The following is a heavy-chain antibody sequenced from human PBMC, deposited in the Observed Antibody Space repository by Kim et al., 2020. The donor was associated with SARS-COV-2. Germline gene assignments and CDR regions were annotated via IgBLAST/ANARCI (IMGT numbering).Heavy chain of an antibody. V-gene: IGHV3-30*02. CDR3: AKSYDSSGIEY. CDR2: LWYDGSYK. J-gene: IGHJ4*02. CDR1: GFTFSTYG. D-gene: IGHD3-22*01. Sequence: GGSLRPSCAASGFTFSTYGLHWVRQAPGRGLEWVAFLWYDGSYKYYADSVRGRFTISRDNSKNTLYLQVNSLRAEDTAVYYCAKSYDSSGIEYWGQGTL.